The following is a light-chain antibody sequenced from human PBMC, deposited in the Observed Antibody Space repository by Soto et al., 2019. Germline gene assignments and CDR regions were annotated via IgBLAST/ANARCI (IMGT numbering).Light chain of an antibody. V-gene: IGKV3-20*01. J-gene: IGKJ1*01. CDR1: QSISSTY. CDR3: QHYDSARWT. CDR2: DAS. Sequence: VLTQSPGTLSLSPGERATLSCRASQSISSTYLTWYHQRPGQAPRLLIYDASRRATGIPDRFSGSGSGTDFSLTISRLEPEDFAVYYCQHYDSARWTFGLGTKVDI.